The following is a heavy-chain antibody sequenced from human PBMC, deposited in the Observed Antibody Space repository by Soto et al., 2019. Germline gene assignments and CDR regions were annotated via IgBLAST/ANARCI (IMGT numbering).Heavy chain of an antibody. CDR3: ARDPASGGEPTHFDY. Sequence: QVQLVESGGGVVQPGRSLRLSCAASGFTFSSYAMHWVRQAPGKGLEWVAVISYDGSNKYYADSVKGRFTISRDNSKNMLYLQMNSLRAEDTAVYYCARDPASGGEPTHFDYWGQGTLVTVSS. CDR1: GFTFSSYA. J-gene: IGHJ4*02. V-gene: IGHV3-30-3*01. D-gene: IGHD3-16*01. CDR2: ISYDGSNK.